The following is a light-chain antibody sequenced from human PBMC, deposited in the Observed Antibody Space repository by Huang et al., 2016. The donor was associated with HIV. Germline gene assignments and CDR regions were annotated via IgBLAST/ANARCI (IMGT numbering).Light chain of an antibody. CDR3: MQGTYWPRT. Sequence: DVVMTQSPLSLPVTVGQPASISCRSSQSLVYSDGDTYLTWFQQRPGQSPRRLIFQVSKRDAGVPDRFSGRGSGTDFTLKISRVEAEDVGVYYCMQGTYWPRTFGQGTRVEIK. CDR2: QVS. CDR1: QSLVYSDGDTY. V-gene: IGKV2-30*01. J-gene: IGKJ1*01.